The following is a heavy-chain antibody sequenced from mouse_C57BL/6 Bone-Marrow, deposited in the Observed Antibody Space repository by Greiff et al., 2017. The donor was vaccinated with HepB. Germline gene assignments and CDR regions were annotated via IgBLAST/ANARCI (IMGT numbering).Heavy chain of an antibody. CDR1: GFTFTDYY. CDR2: LRNKANGYTT. CDR3: ARSRSTVEGAWFAY. Sequence: EVQLVESGGGLVQPGGSLSLSCAASGFTFTDYYMSWVRQPPGKALEWLGFLRNKANGYTTEYSASVKGRFTISGDNSQSILYLQMNALGAEDSATYYCARSRSTVEGAWFAYWGQGTLVTVSA. D-gene: IGHD1-1*01. J-gene: IGHJ3*01. V-gene: IGHV7-3*01.